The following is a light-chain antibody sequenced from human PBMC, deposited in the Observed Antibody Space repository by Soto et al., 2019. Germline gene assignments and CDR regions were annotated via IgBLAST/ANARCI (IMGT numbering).Light chain of an antibody. CDR3: SSYTTNITPVV. J-gene: IGLJ2*01. Sequence: QSALTHPASVSGSPGQSITISCTGTSVEIGGYNSVSWYQQHPGKAPKLLISEVTNRPSGVSNRFSGSKSGNTASLTISGLQAEDEADYYCSSYTTNITPVVFGGGTKVTVL. CDR2: EVT. CDR1: SVEIGGYNS. V-gene: IGLV2-14*01.